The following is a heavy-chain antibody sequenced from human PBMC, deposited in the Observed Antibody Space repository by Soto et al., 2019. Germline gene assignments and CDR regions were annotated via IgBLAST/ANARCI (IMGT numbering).Heavy chain of an antibody. CDR2: IYYSGST. Sequence: SETLSLTCTVSGGSISSYYWSWIRQPPGKGLEWIGYIYYSGSTNYNPSLKSRVTITVDTSKSQFSLKLRSVPAADTAVYYGARESGMATVTLEAFDIWGQGTMVTVSS. V-gene: IGHV4-59*01. J-gene: IGHJ3*02. D-gene: IGHD4-17*01. CDR3: ARESGMATVTLEAFDI. CDR1: GGSISSYY.